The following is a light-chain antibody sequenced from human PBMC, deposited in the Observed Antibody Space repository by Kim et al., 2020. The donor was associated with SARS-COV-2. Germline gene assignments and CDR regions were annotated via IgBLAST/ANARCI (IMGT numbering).Light chain of an antibody. CDR2: QDS. CDR3: QAWDSTGV. Sequence: SYELTQPPSVSVSPGQTASITCSGDKLEKKYVCWYQQKSGQSPVLVIYQDSKRPSGIPERFSGSNSGNTATLTISGTKAMDEADYYCQAWDSTGVFGGGT. J-gene: IGLJ3*02. V-gene: IGLV3-1*01. CDR1: KLEKKY.